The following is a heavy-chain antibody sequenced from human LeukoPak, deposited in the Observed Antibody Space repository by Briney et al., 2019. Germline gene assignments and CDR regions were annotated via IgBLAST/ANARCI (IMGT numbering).Heavy chain of an antibody. J-gene: IGHJ4*02. CDR3: ARDLGVYYDFWSGYYSKEYYFDY. V-gene: IGHV1-18*01. Sequence: ASVTVSCKASGYTFTSYGISWVRQAPGQGLEWMGWISAYNGNTNYAQKLQGRVTMTTDTSTSTAYMELRSLRSDDTAVYYCARDLGVYYDFWSGYYSKEYYFDYWGQGTLVTVSS. CDR2: ISAYNGNT. CDR1: GYTFTSYG. D-gene: IGHD3-3*01.